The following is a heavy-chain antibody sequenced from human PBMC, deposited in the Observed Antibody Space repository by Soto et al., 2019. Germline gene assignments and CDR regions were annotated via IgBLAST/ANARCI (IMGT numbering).Heavy chain of an antibody. CDR3: ARGGYSSSWYVPFEPGYYYGMDV. Sequence: ASVKVSCKASGYTFTSYYMHWVRQAPGQGLEWMGIINPSGGSTSYAQKFQGRVTMTRDTSTSTVYMELSSLRSEDTAVYYCARGGYSSSWYVPFEPGYYYGMDVWGQGTKVTVSS. V-gene: IGHV1-46*01. CDR1: GYTFTSYY. J-gene: IGHJ6*02. D-gene: IGHD6-13*01. CDR2: INPSGGST.